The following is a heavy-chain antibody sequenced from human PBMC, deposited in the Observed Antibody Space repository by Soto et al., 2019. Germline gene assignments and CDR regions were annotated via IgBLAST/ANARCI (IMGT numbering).Heavy chain of an antibody. D-gene: IGHD2-21*02. CDR2: IKSKTDGGTT. CDR3: TTEPTIVVVTAILAGY. CDR1: GFTFSNAW. V-gene: IGHV3-15*01. J-gene: IGHJ4*02. Sequence: GGSLRLSCAASGFTFSNAWMSWVRQAPGKGLEWVGRIKSKTDGGTTDYAAPVKGRFTISRDDSKNTLYLQMNSLKTEDTAVYYCTTEPTIVVVTAILAGYWGQGTLVTVSS.